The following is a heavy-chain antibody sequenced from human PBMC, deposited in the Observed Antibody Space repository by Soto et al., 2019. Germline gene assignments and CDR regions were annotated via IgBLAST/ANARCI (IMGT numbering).Heavy chain of an antibody. CDR1: GFTLSSYA. Sequence: PAGSLRLSCAASGFTLSSYAMSGVRQAPGKGLEWVSAISGSGGSTYYADSVKGRFTISRDNSKNTLYLQMNSLRAEDTAVYYCAKDQGYCSSTSCFSGGNYYYYGMDVWGQGTTVTVSS. CDR3: AKDQGYCSSTSCFSGGNYYYYGMDV. V-gene: IGHV3-23*01. J-gene: IGHJ6*02. CDR2: ISGSGGST. D-gene: IGHD2-2*01.